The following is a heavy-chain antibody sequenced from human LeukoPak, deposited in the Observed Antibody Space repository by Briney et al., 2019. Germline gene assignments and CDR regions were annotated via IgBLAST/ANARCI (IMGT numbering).Heavy chain of an antibody. CDR3: TRDRGCPGGTCYSFYDY. J-gene: IGHJ4*02. V-gene: IGHV3-7*01. D-gene: IGHD2-15*01. CDR1: GFTFSNYW. Sequence: QPGGSLRLSCAASGFTFSNYWMTWVRQAPGKGLEWVANIKQDGTEKYYVDSVKGRFTISRDNAENSLYLQMNSLRAEDTAVYYCTRDRGCPGGTCYSFYDYWGQGTLVTVSS. CDR2: IKQDGTEK.